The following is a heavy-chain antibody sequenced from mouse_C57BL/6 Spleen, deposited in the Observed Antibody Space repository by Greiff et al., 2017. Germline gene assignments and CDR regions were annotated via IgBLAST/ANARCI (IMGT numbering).Heavy chain of an antibody. CDR1: GFTFSDYG. Sequence: DVQLVESGGGLVKPGGSLKLSCAASGFTFSDYGMHWVRQAPEKGLEWVAYISSGSSTIYYADTVKGRFTISRDNAKNTLFLQMTSLRSEDTAMYYCARLHYGSSYWYFDVWGTGTTVTVSS. D-gene: IGHD1-1*01. V-gene: IGHV5-17*01. CDR3: ARLHYGSSYWYFDV. CDR2: ISSGSSTI. J-gene: IGHJ1*03.